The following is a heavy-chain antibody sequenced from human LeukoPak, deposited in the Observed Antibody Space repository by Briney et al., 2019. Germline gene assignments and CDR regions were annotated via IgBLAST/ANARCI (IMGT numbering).Heavy chain of an antibody. J-gene: IGHJ6*03. Sequence: GGSLRLSCAVSGFTFSSYSMNWVRQAPGKGLECVLSISSNSSYIYCADSGKGRFTIARDNAKNSLYLQMNSLRAEDTAVYYCARDGKTLTAIVVVPAARVIHDYYYYYMDVWGKGTTVTVSS. D-gene: IGHD2-2*01. CDR1: GFTFSSYS. V-gene: IGHV3-21*01. CDR2: ISSNSSYI. CDR3: ARDGKTLTAIVVVPAARVIHDYYYYYMDV.